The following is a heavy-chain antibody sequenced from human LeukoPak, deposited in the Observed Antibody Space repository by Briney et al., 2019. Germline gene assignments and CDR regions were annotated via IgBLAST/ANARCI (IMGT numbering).Heavy chain of an antibody. CDR3: AKGGYYYDSSGLFDY. D-gene: IGHD3-22*01. CDR1: GFTFSRYV. J-gene: IGHJ4*02. V-gene: IGHV3-23*01. CDR2: ISGGGSTT. Sequence: PGGSLRLSCVASGFTFSRYVMSWVRQAPGKGLEWVSTISGGGSTTYHADSVKGRFTISRDNSQNTLYLQMDSLRAEDTAVYYCAKGGYYYDSSGLFDYWGQGTLVTVSS.